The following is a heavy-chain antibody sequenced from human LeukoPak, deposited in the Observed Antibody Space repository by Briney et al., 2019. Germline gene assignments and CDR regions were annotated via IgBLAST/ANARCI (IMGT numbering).Heavy chain of an antibody. CDR2: INHSGST. D-gene: IGHD3-9*01. J-gene: IGHJ5*02. Sequence: PGGSLRLSCAASGFTFSNAWMSWIRQPPGKGLEWIGEINHSGSTNYNPSLKSRVTISVDTSKNQFSLKLSSVTAADTAVYYCARGPKYYDILTGYAYNWFDPWGQGTLVTVSS. CDR3: ARGPKYYDILTGYAYNWFDP. CDR1: GFTFSNAW. V-gene: IGHV4-34*01.